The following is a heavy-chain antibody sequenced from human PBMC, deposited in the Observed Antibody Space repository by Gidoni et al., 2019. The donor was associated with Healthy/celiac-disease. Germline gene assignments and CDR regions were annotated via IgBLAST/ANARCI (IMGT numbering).Heavy chain of an antibody. J-gene: IGHJ4*02. CDR1: GYSISSGYY. Sequence: QVQLQESGPGLVKPSETLSLTCTVSGYSISSGYYWGWIRQPPGKGLEWIGSIYHSGSTYYNSSLKSRVTIAVDTSKNQFSLKLSSVTAADTAVYYCARDWGPYDAKWGSDYWGQGTLVTVSS. CDR3: ARDWGPYDAKWGSDY. D-gene: IGHD3-16*01. CDR2: IYHSGST. V-gene: IGHV4-38-2*02.